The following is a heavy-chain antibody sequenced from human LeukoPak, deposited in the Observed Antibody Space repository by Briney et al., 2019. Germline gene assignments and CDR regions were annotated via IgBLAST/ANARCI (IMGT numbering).Heavy chain of an antibody. Sequence: KASETLSLTCAVSGGSISSYYWTWVRQPPGKGLEWVGYIQNSAIYRGKIKSSPSLQSRVSLSIDTSKNQVSLTVNSVTAADTAVYFCARLSSTLYSSMAVWGPGTAVTVSS. J-gene: IGHJ6*02. V-gene: IGHV4-59*08. CDR1: GGSISSYY. D-gene: IGHD2-15*01. CDR3: ARLSSTLYSSMAV. CDR2: IQNSAIYRGKI.